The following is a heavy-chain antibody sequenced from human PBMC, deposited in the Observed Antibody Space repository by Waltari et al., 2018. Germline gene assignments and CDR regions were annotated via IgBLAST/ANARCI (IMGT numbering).Heavy chain of an antibody. CDR2: IRHDGSER. V-gene: IGHV3-7*01. J-gene: IGHJ4*02. CDR1: GFAFRSGW. D-gene: IGHD4-17*01. CDR3: ATTTGGGVNDY. Sequence: EVKLVECEGGLVQPGGSLRLSCVASGFAFRSGWIGGVRQAQGKGMQCVTNIRHDGSERYDVVSGSGRFTVSRVNAQNALYLQMNILGAEDTAMYYCATTTGGGVNDYWGQGTLVTVSS.